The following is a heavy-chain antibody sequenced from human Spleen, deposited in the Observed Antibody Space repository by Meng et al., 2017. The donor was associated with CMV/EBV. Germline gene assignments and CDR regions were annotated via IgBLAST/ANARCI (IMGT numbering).Heavy chain of an antibody. CDR3: AKGGYDYVWGSDDY. D-gene: IGHD3-16*01. CDR1: GFTFSSYW. V-gene: IGHV3-7*01. Sequence: GESLKISCAASGFTFSSYWMSWVRQAPGKGLEWVANIKQDGSEKYYVDSVKGRFTISRDNAKNSLYLQMNSLRAEDTAVYYCAKGGYDYVWGSDDYWGQGTLVTVSS. J-gene: IGHJ4*02. CDR2: IKQDGSEK.